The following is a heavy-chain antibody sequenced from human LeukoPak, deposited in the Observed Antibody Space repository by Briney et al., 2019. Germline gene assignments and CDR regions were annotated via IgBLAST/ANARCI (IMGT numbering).Heavy chain of an antibody. CDR1: GGSISSGSYY. V-gene: IGHV4-61*02. CDR3: ASSLYYYDSSGYYSDAFDI. CDR2: IYTSGST. D-gene: IGHD3-22*01. Sequence: ASQTLSLTCTVSGGSISSGSYYWSWIRQPAGKGLEWIGRIYTSGSTNYNPSLKSRVTISVDTSKNQFSLKLSSVTAADTAVYCCASSLYYYDSSGYYSDAFDIWGQGTMVTVSS. J-gene: IGHJ3*02.